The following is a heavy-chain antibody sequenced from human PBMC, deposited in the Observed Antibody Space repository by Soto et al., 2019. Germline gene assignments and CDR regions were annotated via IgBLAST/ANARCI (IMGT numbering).Heavy chain of an antibody. Sequence: QITLKESGPTLVKPTQTLTLTCTFSGFSLSTSRVGLGWIRQPPGKALEWLAVIYWDDAKTYRPSLKSRLTITKDTSKNQVALTMTNMDPVDTATYYCAPAYGGRSLYWGQGTLVTVSS. J-gene: IGHJ4*02. CDR1: GFSLSTSRVG. D-gene: IGHD1-26*01. CDR2: IYWDDAK. CDR3: APAYGGRSLY. V-gene: IGHV2-5*02.